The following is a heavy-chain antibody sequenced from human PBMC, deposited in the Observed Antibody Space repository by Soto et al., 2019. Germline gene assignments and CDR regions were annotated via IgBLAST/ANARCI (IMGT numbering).Heavy chain of an antibody. J-gene: IGHJ6*03. CDR3: ARDLWNDPIYFYYMDV. CDR2: ISAYNGNT. D-gene: IGHD1-1*01. CDR1: GYTFTSYG. V-gene: IGHV1-18*01. Sequence: QVQLVQSGAEVKKPGASVKVSCKASGYTFTSYGITWVRQAPGQGLEWMGWISAYNGNTNYAQKLKGRVTMTTDTSTSTAYMELRSLRSDDTAVYYCARDLWNDPIYFYYMDVWGKGTTVTVSS.